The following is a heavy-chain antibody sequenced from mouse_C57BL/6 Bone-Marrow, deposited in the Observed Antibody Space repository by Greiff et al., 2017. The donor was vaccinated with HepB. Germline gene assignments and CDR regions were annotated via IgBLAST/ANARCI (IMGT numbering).Heavy chain of an antibody. V-gene: IGHV1-64*01. D-gene: IGHD1-1*01. CDR1: GYTFTSYW. Sequence: VQLQQPGAELVKPGASVKLSCKASGYTFTSYWMHWVKQRPGQGLEWIGMIHPNSGSTNYNEKFKSKATLTVDKSSSTAYMQLSSLTSEDSAVYYCAPRAVVAPYFDYWGQGTTLTVSS. CDR3: APRAVVAPYFDY. CDR2: IHPNSGST. J-gene: IGHJ2*01.